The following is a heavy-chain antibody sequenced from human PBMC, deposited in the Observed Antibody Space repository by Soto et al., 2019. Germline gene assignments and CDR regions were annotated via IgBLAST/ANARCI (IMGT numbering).Heavy chain of an antibody. CDR2: ISADGSNK. V-gene: IGHV3-30-3*01. CDR3: AGGLGRTTVVRGYLEC. D-gene: IGHD4-17*01. Sequence: QVQLVESGGGVVQPGRSLRLSCAASGFTFSSYAMHWVRQAPGKGLEWVAVISADGSNKYYADSMKGRFTISRDNSKNPSHQQMNRLRAEDTAVYDGAGGLGRTTVVRGYLECWGQGSLVTVSS. CDR1: GFTFSSYA. J-gene: IGHJ4*02.